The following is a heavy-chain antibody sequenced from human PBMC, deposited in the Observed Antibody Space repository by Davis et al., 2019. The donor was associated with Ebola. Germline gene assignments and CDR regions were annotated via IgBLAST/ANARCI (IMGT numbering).Heavy chain of an antibody. J-gene: IGHJ4*02. CDR2: IAGTGGTT. D-gene: IGHD2-21*02. CDR1: GFTFSSYD. Sequence: GESLKISCAASGFTFSSYDMTWVRQAPGKGLEWVSTIAGTGGTTYYADSVRGRFTIYRDNSKDTVYLQMHSPTADDTAVYYCAKEAADCDADCNSLCDYWGQGTLVTVSS. V-gene: IGHV3-23*01. CDR3: AKEAADCDADCNSLCDY.